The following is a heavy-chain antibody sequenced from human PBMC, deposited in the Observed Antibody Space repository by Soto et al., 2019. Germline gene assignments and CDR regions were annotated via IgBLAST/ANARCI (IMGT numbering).Heavy chain of an antibody. Sequence: GGSLRLSCAASGFTFSSYAMSWVRQAPGKGLEWVSAISGSGGSTYYADSVKGRFTISRDNSKNTLYLQMNSLRAEDTAVYYCAKDSTLPAIGAFNYYYGMDVWGQGTTVTVSS. J-gene: IGHJ6*02. CDR3: AKDSTLPAIGAFNYYYGMDV. V-gene: IGHV3-23*01. CDR2: ISGSGGST. CDR1: GFTFSSYA. D-gene: IGHD2-2*01.